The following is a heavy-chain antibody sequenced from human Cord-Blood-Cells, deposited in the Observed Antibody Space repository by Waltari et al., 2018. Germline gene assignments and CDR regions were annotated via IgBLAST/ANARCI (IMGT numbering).Heavy chain of an antibody. J-gene: IGHJ3*02. Sequence: QVQLVESGGGVVQPGRSLRLSCAASGFTFSSYGMHWVRQAPGKGLGWVAVIWYDGSNKYYADSVKGRFTISRDNSKNTLYLQMNSLRAEDTAVYYCARDGGYDAFDIWGQGTMVTVSS. CDR3: ARDGGYDAFDI. D-gene: IGHD3-16*01. CDR1: GFTFSSYG. CDR2: IWYDGSNK. V-gene: IGHV3-33*01.